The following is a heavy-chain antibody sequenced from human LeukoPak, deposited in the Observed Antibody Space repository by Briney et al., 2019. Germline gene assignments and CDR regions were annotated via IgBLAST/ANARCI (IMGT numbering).Heavy chain of an antibody. CDR3: ARAPSYYYDSSGYYL. Sequence: GGSLRLSCAASGFTFSSYSMNWVRQAPGKGLEWVSSISSSSSYIYYADSVKGRFTISRDNAKNSLYLQMNSLRAEDMAVYYCARAPSYYYDSSGYYLWGQGTLVTVSS. V-gene: IGHV3-21*01. D-gene: IGHD3-22*01. CDR2: ISSSSSYI. J-gene: IGHJ4*02. CDR1: GFTFSSYS.